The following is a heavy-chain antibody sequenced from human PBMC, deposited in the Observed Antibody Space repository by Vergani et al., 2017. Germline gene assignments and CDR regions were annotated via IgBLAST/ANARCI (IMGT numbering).Heavy chain of an antibody. CDR1: GFTFSSYE. J-gene: IGHJ4*02. D-gene: IGHD4-17*01. V-gene: IGHV3-48*03. Sequence: EVQLVESGGGLVQPGGSLRLSCAASGFTFSSYEMNWVRQAPGKGLEWVSYISSSGSTIYYADSVKGRFTISRDNAKNSLYLQMNSLRAEDTAVYYCARGETTTVTTFAKYFDYWGQGTLVTVSS. CDR3: ARGETTTVTTFAKYFDY. CDR2: ISSSGSTI.